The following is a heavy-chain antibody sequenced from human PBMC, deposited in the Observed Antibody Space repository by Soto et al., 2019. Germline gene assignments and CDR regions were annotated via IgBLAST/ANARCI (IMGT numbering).Heavy chain of an antibody. D-gene: IGHD3-22*01. V-gene: IGHV1-8*01. CDR1: GYTFTSYD. CDR3: ARGSQKAYYYARSGYQWPD. Sequence: ASVKVSCKASGYTFTSYDIYWVRQATGQGLEWMGWMNPNTGNSGYAQKCQGRVTVTSDTSINTVHMELSSLRSEDTAVYYCARGSQKAYYYARSGYQWPDWGQGTLVTVSS. CDR2: MNPNTGNS. J-gene: IGHJ4*02.